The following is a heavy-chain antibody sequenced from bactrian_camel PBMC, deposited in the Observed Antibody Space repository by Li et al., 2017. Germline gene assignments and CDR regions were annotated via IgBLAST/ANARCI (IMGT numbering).Heavy chain of an antibody. D-gene: IGHD4*01. CDR2: VSRGDNP. Sequence: DVQVVESGGGLVQPGGSLRLSCAASGFTFSNYAMAWVRQAPGKGLEWVSGVSRGDNPSSADSVKGRFTIVRENARTTLYLELNSLKPDDQAVYYCVRERVYDWNNEYAYWGQGTQVTVS. V-gene: IGHV3S40*01. CDR3: VRERVYDWNNEYAY. J-gene: IGHJ4*01. CDR1: GFTFSNYA.